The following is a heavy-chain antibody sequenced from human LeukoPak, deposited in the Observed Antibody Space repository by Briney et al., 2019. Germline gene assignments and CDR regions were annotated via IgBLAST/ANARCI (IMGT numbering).Heavy chain of an antibody. CDR3: AKVAEVGPTGYYYYMDV. V-gene: IGHV3-30*18. D-gene: IGHD1-26*01. CDR1: GFTFSSYG. J-gene: IGHJ6*03. Sequence: GGSLRLSCAASGFTFSSYGMHWVRQAPGKGLEWVAVISYDGSNKYYADSVKGRFTISRDNSKNTLYLQMNSLRAEDTAVYYCAKVAEVGPTGYYYYMDVWGKGTTVTISS. CDR2: ISYDGSNK.